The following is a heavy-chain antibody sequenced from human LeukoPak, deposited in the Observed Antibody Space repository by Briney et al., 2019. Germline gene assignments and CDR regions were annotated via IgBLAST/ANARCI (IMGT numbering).Heavy chain of an antibody. Sequence: GGSLRLSCAASGFTFSSYSMNWVRQAPGKGLEWVSSISGSGSYIYYADSVKGRFTISRDNAKNSLYLQMNSLRAEDTAVYYCARARGGSYYYNYMDVWGKGTTVTVSS. CDR2: ISGSGSYI. CDR3: ARARGGSYYYNYMDV. V-gene: IGHV3-21*06. J-gene: IGHJ6*03. D-gene: IGHD3-16*01. CDR1: GFTFSSYS.